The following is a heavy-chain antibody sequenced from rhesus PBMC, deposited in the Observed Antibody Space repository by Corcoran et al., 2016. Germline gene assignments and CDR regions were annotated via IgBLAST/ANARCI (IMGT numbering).Heavy chain of an antibody. CDR2: INPYNGKR. CDR1: GYTFTDYY. V-gene: IGHV1S2*01. CDR3: ARLMEVADV. D-gene: IGHD2-33*01. J-gene: IGHJ5-1*01. Sequence: QVQLVQSGAEVKKPGSSVKVSCKASGYTFTDYYMHWVRQAPRQGLEWMGWINPYNGKRMYAQKFQGRVTMTRDTSTGTAYMELSSLRSEDTAVYYCARLMEVADVWGPGVLVTVSS.